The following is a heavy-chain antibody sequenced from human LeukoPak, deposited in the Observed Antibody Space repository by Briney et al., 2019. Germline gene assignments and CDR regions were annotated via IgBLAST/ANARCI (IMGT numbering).Heavy chain of an antibody. J-gene: IGHJ4*02. Sequence: SVKVSCKASGGTFSSYAISWVRQAPGQGLEWMGGIIPIFGTANYAQKFQGRVAITADESTSTAYMELSSLRSEDTAVYYCARVPYCSGGSCLLRGYYFDYWGQGTLVTVSS. CDR1: GGTFSSYA. D-gene: IGHD2-15*01. CDR3: ARVPYCSGGSCLLRGYYFDY. CDR2: IIPIFGTA. V-gene: IGHV1-69*13.